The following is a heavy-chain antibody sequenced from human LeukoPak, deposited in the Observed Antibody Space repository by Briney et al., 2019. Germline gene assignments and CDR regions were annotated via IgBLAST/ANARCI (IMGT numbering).Heavy chain of an antibody. CDR3: ARGTLSWDLLKYLDY. CDR2: IYYSGST. CDR1: GGSISRGGYY. D-gene: IGHD1-26*01. V-gene: IGHV4-31*03. Sequence: SETLSLTCTVSGGSISRGGYYWSWIRQPPGKGLEWIGYIYYSGSTYYNPSLKSRVNISVDTSDNQFSVKQGSVTAADTAVYYCARGTLSWDLLKYLDYWGQGTLVSVSS. J-gene: IGHJ4*02.